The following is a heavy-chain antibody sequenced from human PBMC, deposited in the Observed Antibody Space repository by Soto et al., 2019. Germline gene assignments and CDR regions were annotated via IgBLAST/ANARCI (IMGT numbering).Heavy chain of an antibody. CDR2: AYHSGST. J-gene: IGHJ4*02. CDR3: ARSPPSSYYGGSGTFDY. CDR1: GGFTSTNNW. V-gene: IGHV4-4*02. D-gene: IGHD3-10*01. Sequence: KTSETLSLTCAVSGGFTSTNNWWSWVRQPPGKGLEWIGDAYHSGSTEYNPSLKSRVSISVDKSKNQISLKLTSATAADTAVYYCARSPPSSYYGGSGTFDYWGQGTLVTVYS.